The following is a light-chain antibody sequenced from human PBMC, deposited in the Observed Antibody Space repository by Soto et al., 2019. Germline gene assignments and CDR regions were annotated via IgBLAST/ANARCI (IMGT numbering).Light chain of an antibody. CDR1: QRVSRY. V-gene: IGKV3-11*01. J-gene: IGKJ4*01. CDR3: QQRSNLPLT. CDR2: DAS. Sequence: EIVLTQSPDTRSLSPGESATLSCRASQRVSRYLAWYQQKPGQTPRLLIYDASNRAAGIPARFSGSGSGTDFTLTISSLEPEDFAVYYCQQRSNLPLTFGGGTKVEIK.